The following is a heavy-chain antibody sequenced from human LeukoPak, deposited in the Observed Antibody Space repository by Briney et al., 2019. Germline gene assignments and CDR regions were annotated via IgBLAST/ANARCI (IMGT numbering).Heavy chain of an antibody. CDR2: IIRSVGST. V-gene: IGHV3-23*01. CDR3: AKEAYYYDSSGYELDY. Sequence: GGSLRLSCAASGFTFSSYAMSWVRPAPGKGMEWVSAIIRSVGSTYYADSAKGRCTISRDNSKNTLYLQMNSLRAEDTAVYYCAKEAYYYDSSGYELDYWGQGTLVTVSS. J-gene: IGHJ4*02. D-gene: IGHD3-22*01. CDR1: GFTFSSYA.